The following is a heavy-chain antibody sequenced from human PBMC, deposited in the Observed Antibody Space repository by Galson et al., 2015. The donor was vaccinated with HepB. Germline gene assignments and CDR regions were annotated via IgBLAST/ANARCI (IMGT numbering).Heavy chain of an antibody. D-gene: IGHD1-26*01. J-gene: IGHJ5*02. CDR2: ISSSSSTI. CDR3: ARDSYSGSYYVLGWFDP. CDR1: GFTFSSYS. V-gene: IGHV3-48*02. Sequence: LRLSCAASGFTFSSYSMNWVRQAPGKGLEWVSYISSSSSTIYYADSVKGRFTISRDNAKNSLYLQMNSLRDEDTAVYYCARDSYSGSYYVLGWFDPWGQGTLVTVSS.